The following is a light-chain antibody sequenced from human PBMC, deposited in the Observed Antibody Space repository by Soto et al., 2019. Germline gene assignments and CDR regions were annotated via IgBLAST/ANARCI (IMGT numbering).Light chain of an antibody. CDR2: DAS. Sequence: EIVLTQYPATLSLSPGERATLSCRASQSVSSYLAWYQQKPGQAPRLLIYDASNRATAIPARFSGSGSGTDFTLTISSLEPEDFAVYYCQQRSNWPITFGPGTKVEIK. CDR1: QSVSSY. J-gene: IGKJ3*01. CDR3: QQRSNWPIT. V-gene: IGKV3-11*01.